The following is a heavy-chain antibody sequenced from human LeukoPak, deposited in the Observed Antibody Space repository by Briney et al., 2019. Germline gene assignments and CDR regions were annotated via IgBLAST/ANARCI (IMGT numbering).Heavy chain of an antibody. CDR3: ARGQLLSSSGALDY. V-gene: IGHV1-8*03. D-gene: IGHD6-13*01. J-gene: IGHJ4*02. CDR2: MNPNSGNT. Sequence: ASVKVSCKASGYTFTSYDINWVRQATGQGLEWMGWMNPNSGNTGYAQKFQGRVTITRYTSISTAYMELSSLRSEDTAVYYCARGQLLSSSGALDYWGQGTLVTVSS. CDR1: GYTFTSYD.